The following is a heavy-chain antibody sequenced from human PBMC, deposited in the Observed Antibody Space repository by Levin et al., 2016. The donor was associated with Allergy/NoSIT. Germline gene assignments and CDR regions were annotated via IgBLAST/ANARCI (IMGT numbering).Heavy chain of an antibody. D-gene: IGHD2/OR15-2a*01. Sequence: WIRQPPGKGLEWIGEIYHSGLTNYNPSLKSRVTISVDKSENQFSLKLHSMTAADTAVYYCARKFQPYVYAIWGYYDSWGQGTLVTVSS. CDR3: ARKFQPYVYAIWGYYDS. CDR2: IYHSGLT. J-gene: IGHJ4*02. V-gene: IGHV4-4*02.